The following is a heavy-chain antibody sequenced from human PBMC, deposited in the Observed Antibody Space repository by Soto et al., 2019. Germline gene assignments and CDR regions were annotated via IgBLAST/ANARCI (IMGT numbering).Heavy chain of an antibody. J-gene: IGHJ4*02. CDR3: ARVIRQQLVNYYFDY. Sequence: KPSETLSLTCTVSGGSISSYYWSWIRQPAGKGLEWIGRIYTSGSTNYNPSLKSRVTMSVDTSKNQFSLKLSSVTAADTAVYYCARVIRQQLVNYYFDYWGQGPLVTVSS. D-gene: IGHD6-13*01. CDR2: IYTSGST. CDR1: GGSISSYY. V-gene: IGHV4-4*07.